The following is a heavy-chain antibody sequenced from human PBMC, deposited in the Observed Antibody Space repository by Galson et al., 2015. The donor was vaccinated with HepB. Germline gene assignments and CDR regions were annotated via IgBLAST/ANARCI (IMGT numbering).Heavy chain of an antibody. CDR1: GGSISSYY. J-gene: IGHJ2*01. CDR3: ARRLGPLDVIIAAAGTGYFDL. D-gene: IGHD6-13*01. Sequence: SETLSLTCTVSGGSISSYYWSWIRQPPGKGLEWIGYIYYSGSTNYNPSLKSRVTISVDTSKNQFSLKLSSVTAADTAVYYCARRLGPLDVIIAAAGTGYFDLWGRGTLVTVSS. CDR2: IYYSGST. V-gene: IGHV4-59*01.